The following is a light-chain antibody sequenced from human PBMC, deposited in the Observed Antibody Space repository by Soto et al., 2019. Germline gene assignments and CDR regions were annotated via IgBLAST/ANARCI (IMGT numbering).Light chain of an antibody. Sequence: QSVLTQPPSVSAAPGQKVTISCSGNSSNIGNNFVFWYLQPPGTAPKVLIYDDHKRPSGIPDRFSGFKSGTSATLGITGLQTGDEADYYCESWDSSLSAVLFGGGTKVTVL. CDR2: DDH. CDR3: ESWDSSLSAVL. J-gene: IGLJ2*01. V-gene: IGLV1-51*01. CDR1: SSNIGNNF.